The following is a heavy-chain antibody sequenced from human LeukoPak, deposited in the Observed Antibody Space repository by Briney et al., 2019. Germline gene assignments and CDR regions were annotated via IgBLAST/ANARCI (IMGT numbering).Heavy chain of an antibody. J-gene: IGHJ4*02. Sequence: ASVKVSCRASGYTFTSYAISWVRQAPGQGLEWMGRIIPILGIANYAQKFQGRVTITADKSTSTAYMELSSLRSEDTAVYYCAGEYSSGWYFGYWGQGTLVTVSS. V-gene: IGHV1-69*04. D-gene: IGHD6-19*01. CDR1: GYTFTSYA. CDR2: IIPILGIA. CDR3: AGEYSSGWYFGY.